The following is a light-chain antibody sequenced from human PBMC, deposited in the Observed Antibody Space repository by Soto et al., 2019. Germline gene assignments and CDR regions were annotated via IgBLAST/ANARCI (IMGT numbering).Light chain of an antibody. CDR3: CSYAGSYTFVV. J-gene: IGLJ1*01. CDR2: DVS. V-gene: IGLV2-11*01. Sequence: QSALTQPRSVSGSPGQSVTISCTGTSSDVGGYNYVSWYQQHPGKAPKLMIYDVSKRPSGVPDRFSGSKSGNTASLTISGRQAADEADYYCCSYAGSYTFVVFGTGTKLTVL. CDR1: SSDVGGYNY.